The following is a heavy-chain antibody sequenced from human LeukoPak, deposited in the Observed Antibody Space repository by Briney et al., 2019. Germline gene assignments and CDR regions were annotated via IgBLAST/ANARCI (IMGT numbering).Heavy chain of an antibody. V-gene: IGHV4-59*12. D-gene: IGHD1-20*01. CDR3: ARGITGMYRIFDY. J-gene: IGHJ4*02. CDR2: IYHSGST. CDR1: GGSISTYY. Sequence: SETLSLTCTLSGGSISTYYWSWIRQPPGKGLEWIGYIYHSGSTNYNPSLKSRVTISVDTSKNQFSLKLSSVTAADTAIYYCARGITGMYRIFDYWGQGTLVTVSS.